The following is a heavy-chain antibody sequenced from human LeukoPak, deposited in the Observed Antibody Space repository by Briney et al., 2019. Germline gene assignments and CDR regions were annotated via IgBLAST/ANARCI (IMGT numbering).Heavy chain of an antibody. Sequence: PSETLSLTCAVSGGSISSGGYSWSWIRQPPGKGLEWIGYIYHSGSTYYNPSLKSRVTISVDRSKNQFSLKLSSVTAADTAVYYCARGAPNRRITIFGVVTLPTADYYYGMDVWGQGTTVTVSS. CDR1: GGSISSGGYS. CDR3: ARGAPNRRITIFGVVTLPTADYYYGMDV. J-gene: IGHJ6*02. CDR2: IYHSGST. V-gene: IGHV4-30-2*01. D-gene: IGHD3-3*01.